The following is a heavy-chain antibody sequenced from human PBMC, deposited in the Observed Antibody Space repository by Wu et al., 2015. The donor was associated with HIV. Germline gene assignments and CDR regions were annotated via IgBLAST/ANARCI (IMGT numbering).Heavy chain of an antibody. J-gene: IGHJ5*02. D-gene: IGHD3-10*01. CDR2: INPNSGGT. CDR3: ARNVGSGSYRKGGNCIRP. V-gene: IGHV1-2*02. Sequence: QVQLVQSGAEVKKPGASVKVSCKASGYTFTGYYMHWVRQAPGQGLEWMGWINPNSGGTNYAQKFQGRVTMTRDTSISTAYMELSRLRSDDTAVYYCARNVGSGSYRKGGNCIRPWGQGTLVTVSS. CDR1: GYTFTGYY.